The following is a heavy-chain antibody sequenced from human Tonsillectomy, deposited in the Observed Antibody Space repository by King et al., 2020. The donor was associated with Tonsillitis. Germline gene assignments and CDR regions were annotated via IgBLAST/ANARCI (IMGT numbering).Heavy chain of an antibody. J-gene: IGHJ3*02. Sequence: QLVQSGAEVKKPGASVKVSCKASGYTFTGYHMHWVRQARGQGLEWMGWISPNSGGTNYAQMFQGGVTMTRDTSITTAYMELSGLRSADTAVYYCAKIRTAYGAFNIWGQGTMVTVSS. V-gene: IGHV1-2*02. D-gene: IGHD5-18*01. CDR3: AKIRTAYGAFNI. CDR1: GYTFTGYH. CDR2: ISPNSGGT.